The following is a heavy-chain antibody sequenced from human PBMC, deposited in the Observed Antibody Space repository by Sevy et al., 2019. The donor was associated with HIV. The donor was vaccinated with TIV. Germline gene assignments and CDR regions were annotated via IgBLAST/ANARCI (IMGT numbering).Heavy chain of an antibody. Sequence: GGSLRLSCAASGFTFSSYTMHWVRQAPGKGLEWVAFISYDGSMKYYADSVKGRFTISRDNSKNTLYLQMNNLRAEDTAVFYCARDLALSGSYSWLAYWGQWTLVTVSS. CDR3: ARDLALSGSYSWLAY. J-gene: IGHJ4*02. CDR1: GFTFSSYT. V-gene: IGHV3-30*14. CDR2: ISYDGSMK. D-gene: IGHD1-26*01.